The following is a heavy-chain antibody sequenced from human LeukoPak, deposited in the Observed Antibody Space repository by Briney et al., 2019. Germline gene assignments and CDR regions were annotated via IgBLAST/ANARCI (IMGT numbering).Heavy chain of an antibody. Sequence: GGALRLSCAASGFTFSSYGMHWVRQAPGKGLEWVAFIRYDGSNKYYADSVKGRFTISRDNSKNTLYLQMNSLRAEDTAVYYCAKDGGLRWYYLDYWGQGTLVTVSS. CDR2: IRYDGSNK. D-gene: IGHD4-23*01. CDR1: GFTFSSYG. J-gene: IGHJ4*02. CDR3: AKDGGLRWYYLDY. V-gene: IGHV3-30*02.